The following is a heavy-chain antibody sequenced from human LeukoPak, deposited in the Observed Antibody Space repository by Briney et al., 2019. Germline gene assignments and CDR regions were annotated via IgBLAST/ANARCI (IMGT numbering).Heavy chain of an antibody. D-gene: IGHD3-10*01. J-gene: IGHJ4*02. V-gene: IGHV4-31*03. CDR3: ASTSITMVRGQLDY. CDR1: GGSISSGGYS. CDR2: IYYSGST. Sequence: PSETLSLTCTVSGGSISSGGYSWSWIRQHPGKGLEWIGYIYYSGSTYYNPSLKSRVTISVDTSKNQFSLKLSSVTAADTAVYYCASTSITMVRGQLDYWGQGTLVTVSS.